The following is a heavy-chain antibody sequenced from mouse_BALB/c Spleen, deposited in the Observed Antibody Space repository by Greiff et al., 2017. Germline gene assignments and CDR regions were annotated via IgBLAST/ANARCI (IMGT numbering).Heavy chain of an antibody. V-gene: IGHV14-3*02. Sequence: EVKVEESGAELVKPGASVKLSCTASGFNIKDTYMHWVKQRPEQGLEWIGRIDPANGNTKYDPKFQGKATITADTSSNTAYLQLSSLTSEDTAVYYCARDYGSSYGWYFDVWGAGTTVTVSS. D-gene: IGHD1-1*01. CDR3: ARDYGSSYGWYFDV. J-gene: IGHJ1*01. CDR1: GFNIKDTY. CDR2: IDPANGNT.